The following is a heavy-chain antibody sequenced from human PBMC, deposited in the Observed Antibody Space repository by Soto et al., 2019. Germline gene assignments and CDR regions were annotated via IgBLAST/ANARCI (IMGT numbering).Heavy chain of an antibody. CDR1: GFTFTSSA. D-gene: IGHD3-3*01. V-gene: IGHV1-58*01. CDR2: IVVGSGNT. Sequence: QMQLVQSGPEVKKPGTSVKVSCKASGFTFTSSAVQWVRQARGQRLEWIGWIVVGSGNTNYAQKFQERVTITRDMSTSTAYRALSSLSSEDTAVYYGAADRSPGFGAFDIWGQGKMVTVSS. J-gene: IGHJ3*02. CDR3: AADRSPGFGAFDI.